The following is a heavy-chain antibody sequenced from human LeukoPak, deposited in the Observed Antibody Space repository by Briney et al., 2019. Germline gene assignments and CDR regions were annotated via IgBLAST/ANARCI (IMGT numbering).Heavy chain of an antibody. Sequence: SVKVSCKASGGTFSSYAISWVRQAPGQGLEWTGGIIPIFGTANYAQKFQGRVTITADESTSTAYMELSSLRSEDTAVYYCARDGYYYYYGMDVWGQGTTVTVSS. V-gene: IGHV1-69*13. CDR2: IIPIFGTA. CDR3: ARDGYYYYYGMDV. J-gene: IGHJ6*02. CDR1: GGTFSSYA.